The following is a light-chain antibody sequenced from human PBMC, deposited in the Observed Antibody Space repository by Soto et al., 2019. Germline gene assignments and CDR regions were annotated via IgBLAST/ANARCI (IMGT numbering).Light chain of an antibody. CDR1: SSDVGRYNF. CDR3: ISYASNRDVL. Sequence: QSALTQPASVSGSPGQSITISCTGTSSDVGRYNFVSWYQHHPGKAPKLMIYDVNNRPSGVSNRFSGSKSGNTASLTISGPQAEDEADYYCISYASNRDVLFGGGTKLTVL. CDR2: DVN. J-gene: IGLJ2*01. V-gene: IGLV2-14*03.